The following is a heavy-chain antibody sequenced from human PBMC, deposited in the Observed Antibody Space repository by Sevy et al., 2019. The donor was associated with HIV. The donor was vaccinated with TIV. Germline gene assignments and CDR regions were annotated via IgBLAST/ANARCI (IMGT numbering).Heavy chain of an antibody. CDR2: IIPIFGTA. V-gene: IGHV1-69*13. CDR3: ARGDHIGFDY. J-gene: IGHJ4*02. CDR1: GGTFSSYA. Sequence: ASVKVSCKASGGTFSSYAISWVRQAPGQGLEWMGGIIPIFGTANYAQKFQGRVTITADESMSTAYMELSSLRSEDTAVYYCARGDHIGFDYWGQGTLVTVSS.